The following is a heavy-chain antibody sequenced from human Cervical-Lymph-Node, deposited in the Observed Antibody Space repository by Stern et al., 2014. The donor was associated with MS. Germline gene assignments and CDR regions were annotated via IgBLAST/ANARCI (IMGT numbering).Heavy chain of an antibody. CDR1: GFSFSRYA. Sequence: VQLVESGGGVVQPGGSLRLSCAASGFSFSRYAMHWVRQAPGKGLEWVALIWYDGSNTYYADSVTGRFTISRDNYKNTLYLQMNSLRAEDTAVYYCASAYSSSHYYFDYWGQGTLVTVSS. CDR3: ASAYSSSHYYFDY. CDR2: IWYDGSNT. J-gene: IGHJ4*02. V-gene: IGHV3-33*01. D-gene: IGHD6-13*01.